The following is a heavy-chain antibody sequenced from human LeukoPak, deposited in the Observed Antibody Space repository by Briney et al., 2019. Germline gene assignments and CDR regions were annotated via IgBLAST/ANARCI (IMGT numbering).Heavy chain of an antibody. CDR2: IYSGGST. Sequence: GGSLRLSCAASGFTVSSNYMSWVRQAPGKGLKWVSVIYSGGSTYYADSVKGRFTISRDNSKNTLYLQMNSLRAEDTAVYYCARAPSDRIAAAGDDAFDIWGQGTMVTVSS. CDR3: ARAPSDRIAAAGDDAFDI. D-gene: IGHD6-13*01. J-gene: IGHJ3*02. V-gene: IGHV3-53*01. CDR1: GFTVSSNY.